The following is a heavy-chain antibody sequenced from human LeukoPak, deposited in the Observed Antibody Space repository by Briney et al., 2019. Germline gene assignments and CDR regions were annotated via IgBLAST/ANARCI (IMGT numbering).Heavy chain of an antibody. CDR1: GGSISSYY. J-gene: IGHJ5*02. D-gene: IGHD3-10*01. CDR3: ARDAYYYGHPVNWFDP. CDR2: IYTSGST. V-gene: IGHV4-4*07. Sequence: PSETLSLTCTVSGGSISSYYWSWIRQPAGKGLEWIGRIYTSGSTNYNPSLKSRVTMSLDTSKNQFALTLSSVTAADTAVYYCARDAYYYGHPVNWFDPWGQGTLVTVSS.